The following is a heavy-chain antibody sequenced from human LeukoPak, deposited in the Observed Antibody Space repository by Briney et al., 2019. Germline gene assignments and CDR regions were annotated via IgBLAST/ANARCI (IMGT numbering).Heavy chain of an antibody. CDR2: IYSGGST. J-gene: IGHJ4*02. Sequence: GGSLRLSCAASGFTVSSNYMSWVRQAPGKGLEWVSVIYSGGSTYYADSVKGRFTISRDNSKNTLYLQMNSLRAEDTAVYYCARDALNYGESHYWGQGTLVTVSS. D-gene: IGHD4-17*01. V-gene: IGHV3-66*01. CDR3: ARDALNYGESHY. CDR1: GFTVSSNY.